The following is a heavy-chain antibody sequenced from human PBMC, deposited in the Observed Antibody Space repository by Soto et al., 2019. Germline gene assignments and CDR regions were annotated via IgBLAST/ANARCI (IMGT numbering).Heavy chain of an antibody. CDR2: MYAGGDT. CDR3: VSWVSVHFDY. D-gene: IGHD2-8*01. J-gene: IGHJ4*02. V-gene: IGHV3-53*01. Sequence: GGSLRLSCGASGLSVSDNYMGWVRQAPGRGLEWVSVMYAGGDTHYADSVKGRFTISRDNSKNTVNLLMNRLRVEDTARYFCVSWVSVHFDYWGPGTLVTVSS. CDR1: GLSVSDNY.